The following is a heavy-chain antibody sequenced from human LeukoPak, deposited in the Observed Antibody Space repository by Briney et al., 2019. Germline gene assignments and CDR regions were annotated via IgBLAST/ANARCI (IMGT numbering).Heavy chain of an antibody. J-gene: IGHJ4*02. Sequence: SETLSLTCTVSGGSISSYYWSWIRQPPGKGLEWIGYIYYSGSTNYNPSLKSRVTISVDMSKNQFSLKLSSVTAADTAVYYCARVGDGYNVDHWGQGTLVTVSS. V-gene: IGHV4-59*01. CDR3: ARVGDGYNVDH. D-gene: IGHD5-24*01. CDR1: GGSISSYY. CDR2: IYYSGST.